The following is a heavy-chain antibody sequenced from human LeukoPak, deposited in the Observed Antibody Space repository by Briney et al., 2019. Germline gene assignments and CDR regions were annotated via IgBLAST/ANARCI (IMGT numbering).Heavy chain of an antibody. D-gene: IGHD6-13*01. CDR2: MNPNSGNT. CDR1: GYTFTSYD. CDR3: ARGLGAAAWVDY. V-gene: IGHV1-8*01. Sequence: ASVKVSCKASGYTFTSYDINRVRQATGQGLEWMGWMNPNSGNTGYAQKFQGRVTMTRNTSISTAYMELSSLRSEDTAVYYCARGLGAAAWVDYWGQGTLVTVSS. J-gene: IGHJ4*02.